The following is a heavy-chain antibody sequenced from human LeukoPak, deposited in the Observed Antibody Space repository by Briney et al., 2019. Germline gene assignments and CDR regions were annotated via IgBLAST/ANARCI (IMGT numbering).Heavy chain of an antibody. D-gene: IGHD5-18*01. J-gene: IGHJ4*02. V-gene: IGHV1-46*01. Sequence: ASVKVSCKASGYTFTSYYMHWVRQAPGQGLEWMGIINPSGGSTSYAQKFQGRVTMTRDMSTSTVYMELSSLGSEDTAVYYCARDRGYSYGYFSPLGYWGQGTLVTVSS. CDR2: INPSGGST. CDR1: GYTFTSYY. CDR3: ARDRGYSYGYFSPLGY.